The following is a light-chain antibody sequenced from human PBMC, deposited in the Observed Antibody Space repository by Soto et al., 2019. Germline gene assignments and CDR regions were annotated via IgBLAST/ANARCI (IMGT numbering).Light chain of an antibody. J-gene: IGKJ1*01. CDR2: AAS. CDR1: QSISSY. CDR3: QQSYSTLWT. Sequence: DIQMTQSPTTLSASVGDRVTITCRASQSISSYLNWYQQKPGKAPKLLIYAASTLQRGVPSRFSGSGSGTDFTLTISSLQPEDFATYYCQQSYSTLWTFGQGTKVDI. V-gene: IGKV1-39*01.